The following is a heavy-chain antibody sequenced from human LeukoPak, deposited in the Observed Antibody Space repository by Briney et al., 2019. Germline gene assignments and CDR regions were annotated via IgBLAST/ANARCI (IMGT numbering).Heavy chain of an antibody. J-gene: IGHJ4*02. V-gene: IGHV1-18*04. D-gene: IGHD3-22*01. Sequence: ASVKVSCKASGYTFTGYYMHWVRQAPGQGLEWMGWISAYNGNTNYAQKLQGRVTMTTDTSTSTAYMELRSLRSDDTAVYYCARVGYYDSSGDYWGQGTLVTVSS. CDR1: GYTFTGYY. CDR2: ISAYNGNT. CDR3: ARVGYYDSSGDY.